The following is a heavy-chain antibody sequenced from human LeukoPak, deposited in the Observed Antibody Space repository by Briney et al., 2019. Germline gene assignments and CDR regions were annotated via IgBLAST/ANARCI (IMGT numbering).Heavy chain of an antibody. Sequence: SETLSLTCAVSGGSFSGYYWSWIRQPPGKGLEWIGEINHSGSTNYNPSLKSRVTISVDTSKNQCSLKLSSVTAADTAVYYCARTWYSSSWYGFDYWGQGTLVTVSS. CDR1: GGSFSGYY. CDR2: INHSGST. J-gene: IGHJ4*02. V-gene: IGHV4-34*01. D-gene: IGHD6-13*01. CDR3: ARTWYSSSWYGFDY.